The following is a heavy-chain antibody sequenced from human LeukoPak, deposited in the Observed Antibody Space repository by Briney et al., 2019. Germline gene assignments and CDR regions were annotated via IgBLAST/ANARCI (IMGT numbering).Heavy chain of an antibody. CDR3: ARAQLGFDP. Sequence: PGGSLRLSCAASGFTFSSYGMSWVRQAPGKGLEWVAFISYDGSNKYYADSVKGRFTISRDNSKNTLYLQMNSLRADDTAVYYCARAQLGFDPWGQGTLVTVSS. CDR1: GFTFSSYG. D-gene: IGHD1-1*01. V-gene: IGHV3-30*03. CDR2: ISYDGSNK. J-gene: IGHJ5*02.